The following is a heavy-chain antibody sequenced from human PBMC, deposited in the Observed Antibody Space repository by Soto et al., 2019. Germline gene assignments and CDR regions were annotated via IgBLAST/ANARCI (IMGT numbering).Heavy chain of an antibody. Sequence: QVQLVQSGAEVKKPGASVKVSCKASGYTFTRYGISWLRQAPGQGLEWMGWISPYNGNINYAQKLQGRVTMTTDTSTSTASMELGSLRSDDTAVYDCARVLVGAPGGPWGQGTLVTVSS. CDR1: GYTFTRYG. J-gene: IGHJ5*02. V-gene: IGHV1-18*01. D-gene: IGHD1-26*01. CDR2: ISPYNGNI. CDR3: ARVLVGAPGGP.